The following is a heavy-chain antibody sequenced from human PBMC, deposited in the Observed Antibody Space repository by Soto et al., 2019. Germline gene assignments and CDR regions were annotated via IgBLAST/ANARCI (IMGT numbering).Heavy chain of an antibody. Sequence: SVKVSCKASGGTFSSYAISWVRQAPGQGLEWMGGIIPIFGTANYAQKFQGRVTITADESTSTAYMELSSLRSEDTAVYYCARGGVYCSSTSCYMVVWGQGTLVTASS. V-gene: IGHV1-69*13. J-gene: IGHJ4*02. D-gene: IGHD2-2*02. CDR1: GGTFSSYA. CDR3: ARGGVYCSSTSCYMVV. CDR2: IIPIFGTA.